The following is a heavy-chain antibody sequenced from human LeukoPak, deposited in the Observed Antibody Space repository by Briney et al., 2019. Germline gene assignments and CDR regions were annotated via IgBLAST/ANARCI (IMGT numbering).Heavy chain of an antibody. CDR1: GGTFSSYA. CDR3: ATEHSSGCYWFDP. CDR2: IIPIFGTA. J-gene: IGHJ5*02. Sequence: ASVKVSCKASGGTFSSYAISWVRQAPGQGLEWMGGIIPIFGTANYAQKFQGRVTITADESTSTAYMELSSLRSEDTAVYYCATEHSSGCYWFDPWGQGTLVTVSS. V-gene: IGHV1-69*13. D-gene: IGHD6-19*01.